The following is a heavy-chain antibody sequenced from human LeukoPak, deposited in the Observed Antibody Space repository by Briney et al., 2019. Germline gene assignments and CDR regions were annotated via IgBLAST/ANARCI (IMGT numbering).Heavy chain of an antibody. V-gene: IGHV3-11*01. Sequence: GGSLRLSCAASGFTFSDYYMSWIRQAPGKGLEWISYIRDSGTTVYYGDSVRGRFTISRDNAKSLLFLQMNSLRADDTAVYYCARDGGGSSGYDPQFDYWGQGTLVTVSS. CDR3: ARDGGGSSGYDPQFDY. CDR2: IRDSGTTV. D-gene: IGHD5-12*01. CDR1: GFTFSDYY. J-gene: IGHJ4*02.